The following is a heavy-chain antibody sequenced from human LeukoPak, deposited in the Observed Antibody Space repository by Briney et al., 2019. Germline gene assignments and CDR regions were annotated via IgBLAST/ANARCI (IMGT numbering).Heavy chain of an antibody. Sequence: GASVKVSCKASGYALTSYGITWVRQAPGQGLEWMGWINTYNGNTNYAQEFQGRVTMTTDTSTSTAYLELKSLRSDDTAVYYCAREVISLLRGVIVTSWVDPWGQGTLVTVSS. J-gene: IGHJ5*02. D-gene: IGHD3-10*01. V-gene: IGHV1-18*01. CDR2: INTYNGNT. CDR3: AREVISLLRGVIVTSWVDP. CDR1: GYALTSYG.